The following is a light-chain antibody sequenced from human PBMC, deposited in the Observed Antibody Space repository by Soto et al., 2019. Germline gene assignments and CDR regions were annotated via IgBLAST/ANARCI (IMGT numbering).Light chain of an antibody. J-gene: IGKJ1*01. CDR3: QQYNNWPRT. CDR2: GAS. CDR1: QSVSSN. Sequence: EIVMTQSPATLSVSPGERATLSCRASQSVSSNLAWYQQKPGQAPRLLIYGASTRATGIPARFSGSGSGTEFTRTNSSLQSEDFAVYYCQQYNNWPRTFGHGTKVEIK. V-gene: IGKV3-15*01.